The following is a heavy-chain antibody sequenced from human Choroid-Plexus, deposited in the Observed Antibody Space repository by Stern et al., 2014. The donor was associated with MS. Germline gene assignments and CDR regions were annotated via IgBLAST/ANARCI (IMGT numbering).Heavy chain of an antibody. CDR1: GFTLGSCA. D-gene: IGHD2/OR15-2a*01. V-gene: IGHV3-30*18. J-gene: IGHJ5*02. CDR2: VSYDGSNK. CDR3: AKDRQYLTYFFDH. Sequence: VQLVQSGGCVVQPGRPLRLSCVASGFTLGSCAMHWVRQAPGKGLEWVAGVSYDGSNKYYADSVKGRFTISRDNSQNTLYMQMSSLRPEDTAVYYCAKDRQYLTYFFDHWGQGSLVTGSS.